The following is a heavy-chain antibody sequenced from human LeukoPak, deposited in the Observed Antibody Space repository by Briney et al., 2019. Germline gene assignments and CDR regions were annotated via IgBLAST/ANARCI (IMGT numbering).Heavy chain of an antibody. Sequence: PSETLSLTCTVSGGSISSYYWSWIRQPPGKGLEWIGNIYYSGSTNYNPSLKSRFTISVDTSKNQFSLKMSSVTAADTAVYYCARSEGVSYYYMDVWGKGTTVTVSS. J-gene: IGHJ6*03. CDR3: ARSEGVSYYYMDV. D-gene: IGHD2-8*01. CDR1: GGSISSYY. V-gene: IGHV4-59*01. CDR2: IYYSGST.